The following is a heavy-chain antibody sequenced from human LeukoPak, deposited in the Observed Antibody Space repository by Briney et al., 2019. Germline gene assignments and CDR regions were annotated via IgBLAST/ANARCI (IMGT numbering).Heavy chain of an antibody. CDR3: ARDPDCSSTSCYFPKYYYYYGMDV. Sequence: SETLSLTCNVSGGSISSGCYYWSWIRQPAGKGLEWIRRIYTSGSTNYNPSLKSRVTISAGTSKNQFSLKLSSVTAADTAVYYCARDPDCSSTSCYFPKYYYYYGMDVWGQGTTVTVSS. CDR1: GGSISSGCYY. J-gene: IGHJ6*02. V-gene: IGHV4-61*02. CDR2: IYTSGST. D-gene: IGHD2-2*01.